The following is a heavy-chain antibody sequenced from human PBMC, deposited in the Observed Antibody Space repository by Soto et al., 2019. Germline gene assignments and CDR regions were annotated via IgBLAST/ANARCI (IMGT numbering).Heavy chain of an antibody. D-gene: IGHD5-12*01. CDR3: ARGHEGVVATP. Sequence: QVQLQQWGAGLLKPSETLSLNCAVTGGSLSGYYWSWIRQPPGKGLEWIGEVKDGGHTNYSPSLRGRVTIASDTSTSPSSLRLNSVTAADTGVYCCARGHEGVVATPWDQGSLVTVSS. CDR1: GGSLSGYY. V-gene: IGHV4-34*01. J-gene: IGHJ5*02. CDR2: VKDGGHT.